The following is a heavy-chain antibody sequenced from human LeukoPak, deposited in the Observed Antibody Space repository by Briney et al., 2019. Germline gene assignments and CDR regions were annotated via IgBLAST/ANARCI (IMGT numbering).Heavy chain of an antibody. D-gene: IGHD2-15*01. CDR3: ARRLEVAAAYYYYMDV. CDR2: INPNSGGT. V-gene: IGHV1-2*02. CDR1: GYTFTGYY. Sequence: GASVKVSCKASGYTFTGYYMHWVRQAPGQGLEWMGWINPNSGGTNYAQKFQGRVTMTRDTSISKAYMELSRLRSDDTAVYYCARRLEVAAAYYYYMDVWGKGTTVTVSS. J-gene: IGHJ6*03.